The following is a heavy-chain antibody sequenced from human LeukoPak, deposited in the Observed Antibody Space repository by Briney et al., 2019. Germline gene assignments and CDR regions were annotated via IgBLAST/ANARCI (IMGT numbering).Heavy chain of an antibody. CDR3: ARDRAWNYFDY. V-gene: IGHV3-30*04. D-gene: IGHD3-3*01. Sequence: PGRSLRLSCAASGFTFSSYAMHWVRQAPGKGLEWVAIISNDGSRKYYGHSVEGRFTISRDNSKNTLYLQMDSLRAEDTAVYYCARDRAWNYFDYWGQGTLVTVSS. CDR1: GFTFSSYA. CDR2: ISNDGSRK. J-gene: IGHJ4*02.